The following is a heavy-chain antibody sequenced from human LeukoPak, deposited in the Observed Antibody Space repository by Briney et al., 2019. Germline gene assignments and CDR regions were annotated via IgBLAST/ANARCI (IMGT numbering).Heavy chain of an antibody. V-gene: IGHV4-59*11. CDR3: ARAASLDY. D-gene: IGHD2-2*01. Sequence: SETLSLTCTVSGGSIGNLYWNWIRQSPGKGLEWVGYIYYSGTTNYNPSLKSRVTISLGMSSNQLSLRLDSVTAADTAVYYCARAASLDYWGQGTLVTVSS. J-gene: IGHJ4*02. CDR2: IYYSGTT. CDR1: GGSIGNLY.